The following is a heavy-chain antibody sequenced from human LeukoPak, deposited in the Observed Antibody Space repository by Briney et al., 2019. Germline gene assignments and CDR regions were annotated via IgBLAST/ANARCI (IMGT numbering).Heavy chain of an antibody. Sequence: GRSLRLSCAASGLTFSNYAMYWVRQAPGKGLEFVSLISSNGGSTYYANSVRGRFTISRDNSKNTVYLQMGSLGSEDMAVYYCARGAPQGSYYYYALNVWGQGTTVTVSS. J-gene: IGHJ6*02. CDR1: GLTFSNYA. CDR2: ISSNGGST. V-gene: IGHV3-64*01. CDR3: ARGAPQGSYYYYALNV.